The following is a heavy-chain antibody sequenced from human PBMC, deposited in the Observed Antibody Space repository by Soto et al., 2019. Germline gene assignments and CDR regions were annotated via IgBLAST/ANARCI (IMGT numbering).Heavy chain of an antibody. CDR3: ARGKIVVALYYFDY. Sequence: EVQLLESGGGLVQPGGSLRLSCAASGFTFSSYAMSWVRQAPGKGLEWVANIKQDGSEKYYVDSVKGRFTISRDNAKNSLYLQMNSLRAEDTAVYYCARGKIVVALYYFDYWGQGTLVTVSS. CDR1: GFTFSSYA. CDR2: IKQDGSEK. J-gene: IGHJ4*02. V-gene: IGHV3-7*01. D-gene: IGHD3-22*01.